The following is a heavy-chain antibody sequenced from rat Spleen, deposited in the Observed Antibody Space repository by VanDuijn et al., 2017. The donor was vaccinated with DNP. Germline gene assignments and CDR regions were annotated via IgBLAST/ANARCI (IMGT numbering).Heavy chain of an antibody. J-gene: IGHJ4*01. CDR3: TTWGWLLGLDA. Sequence: EVQLVESGGGLVQPGRSLKLSCAASGFTFNKYGMAWVRQAPTKGLEWVASISYDGVTTYYRDSVKGRFTISRDNAKSSLYLQMDSLRSEDTASYSCTTWGWLLGLDAWGQGTSVTVSS. D-gene: IGHD1-12*03. CDR2: ISYDGVTT. CDR1: GFTFNKYG. V-gene: IGHV5-20*01.